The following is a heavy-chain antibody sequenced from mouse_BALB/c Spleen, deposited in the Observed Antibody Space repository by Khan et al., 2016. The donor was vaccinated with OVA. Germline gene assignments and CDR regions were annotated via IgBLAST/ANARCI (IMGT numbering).Heavy chain of an antibody. V-gene: IGHV3-1*02. CDR2: IYFSGSI. D-gene: IGHD2-1*01. Sequence: EVQLQESGPDLVKPSQSLSLTCTVTGYSITSGYAWHWIRQFPGNKLEWTAYIYFSGSINSNPSLTSRISVTRDTSKNQIFLQLNSVRSEGTAANYCTRDGNYVDYGGQGTSVTVSS. J-gene: IGHJ4*01. CDR1: GYSITSGYA. CDR3: TRDGNYVDY.